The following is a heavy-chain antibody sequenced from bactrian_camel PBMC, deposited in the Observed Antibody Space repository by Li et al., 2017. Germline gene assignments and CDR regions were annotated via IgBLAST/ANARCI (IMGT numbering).Heavy chain of an antibody. D-gene: IGHD2*01. J-gene: IGHJ4*01. CDR1: IRKYC. V-gene: IGHV3S53*01. CDR2: MRTSTPIT. Sequence: HVQLVESGGGSVQPGGTLRLACTQSIRKYCTAWFRQVPGKERELVASMRTSTPITAHYADSVKGRFTISKDYAKNILYLQMNSLEPEDSAMYYCAASRKPCSGVGIQSWTFDYWGQGTQVTVS. CDR3: AASRKPCSGVGIQSWTFDY.